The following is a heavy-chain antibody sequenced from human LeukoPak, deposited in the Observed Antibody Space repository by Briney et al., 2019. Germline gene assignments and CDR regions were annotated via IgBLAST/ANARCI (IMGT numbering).Heavy chain of an antibody. J-gene: IGHJ4*02. CDR2: IYSRGAT. Sequence: QPGGSLRLSCTASGFTFNTYAMTWVRQAPGKGLEWVSLIYSRGATYYADSVKGRFTISRDNSKNTLYLQMNSLRAEDTAVYYCARDLQSDYWGQGTLVTVSS. CDR1: GFTFNTYA. CDR3: ARDLQSDY. V-gene: IGHV3-66*01. D-gene: IGHD6-19*01.